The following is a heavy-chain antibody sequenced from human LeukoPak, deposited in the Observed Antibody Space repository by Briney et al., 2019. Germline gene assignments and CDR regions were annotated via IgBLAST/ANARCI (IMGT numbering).Heavy chain of an antibody. CDR3: ARLGAVAAYYYYYGMDV. D-gene: IGHD6-19*01. J-gene: IGHJ6*02. CDR1: GDSISSYY. CDR2: IYYSGST. Sequence: SETLSLTCTVSGDSISSYYWSWIRQPPGKGLEWIGYIYYSGSTNYNPSLKSRVTISADTSKNQFSLKLSSVTAADTAVYYCARLGAVAAYYYYYGMDVWGQGTTVTVSS. V-gene: IGHV4-59*08.